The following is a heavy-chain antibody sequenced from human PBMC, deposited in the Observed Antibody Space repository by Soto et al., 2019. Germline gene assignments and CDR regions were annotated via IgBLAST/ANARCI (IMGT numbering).Heavy chain of an antibody. J-gene: IGHJ6*02. CDR2: IYYSGST. CDR3: ARGTGGSVYYYYYGMDV. V-gene: IGHV4-31*03. CDR1: GGSISSGGYY. D-gene: IGHD1-26*01. Sequence: QVQLQESGPGLVKPSQTLSLTCTVSGGSISSGGYYWSWIRQHPGKGLEWIGYIYYSGSTYYNPSLKSRVTISVDTSKNQFSLQLSSVTAADTAVYHCARGTGGSVYYYYYGMDVWGQGTTVTVSS.